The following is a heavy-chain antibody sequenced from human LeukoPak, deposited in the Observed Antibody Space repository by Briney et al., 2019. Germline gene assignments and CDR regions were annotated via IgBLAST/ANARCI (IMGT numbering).Heavy chain of an antibody. D-gene: IGHD3-9*01. CDR2: IYYSGST. CDR1: GGSISSGGYY. V-gene: IGHV4-31*03. J-gene: IGHJ6*02. CDR3: ARVDTNYYYYGMDV. Sequence: SEALSLTCTVSGGSISSGGYYWSWIRQHPGKGLEWIGYIYYSGSTYYNPSLKSRVTISVDTSKNQFSLKLSSVTAADTAVYYCARVDTNYYYYGMDVWGQGTTVTVSS.